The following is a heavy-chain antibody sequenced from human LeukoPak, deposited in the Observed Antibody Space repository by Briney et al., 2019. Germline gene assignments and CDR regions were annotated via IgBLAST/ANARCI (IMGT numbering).Heavy chain of an antibody. CDR2: IWYDGSYK. J-gene: IGHJ3*02. Sequence: PGGSLRLSCAASGFTFSNYAMYWVRQPPGKGLEWVAIIWYDGSYKYYADSVKGRFTVSRDNSKNTLYLQVNSLTAEDTAVYYCARGNSDAFDIWGQGTMVTVSS. V-gene: IGHV3-33*01. CDR1: GFTFSNYA. CDR3: ARGNSDAFDI. D-gene: IGHD4-23*01.